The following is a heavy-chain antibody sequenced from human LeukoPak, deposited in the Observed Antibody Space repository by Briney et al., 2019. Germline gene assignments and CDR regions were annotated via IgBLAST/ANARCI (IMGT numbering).Heavy chain of an antibody. CDR3: AKTVFLSGWHFDY. V-gene: IGHV4-59*08. CDR2: IYSTGST. J-gene: IGHJ4*02. D-gene: IGHD3-3*01. Sequence: SETLSLTCTVSAGSLNTYYWSWLRQPPGKGLEWIGYIYSTGSTNYNPSLKSRVTISVDTSKNQFSLKLSSVTAADTAVYYCAKTVFLSGWHFDYWGQGTLVTVSS. CDR1: AGSLNTYY.